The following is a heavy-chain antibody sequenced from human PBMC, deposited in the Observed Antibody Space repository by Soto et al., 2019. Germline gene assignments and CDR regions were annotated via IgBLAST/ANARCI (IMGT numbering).Heavy chain of an antibody. V-gene: IGHV4-59*08. Sequence: SETLSLTCIVSGGSINSYSWGWIRQPPRKGLEYIAYVSYTGNTNYNPSLKSRVTISVDTSKNQLSLTLSSVTATDTAVYCCARKELNTMSDYWGQGTLVTVSS. D-gene: IGHD1-1*01. J-gene: IGHJ4*02. CDR1: GGSINSYS. CDR2: VSYTGNT. CDR3: ARKELNTMSDY.